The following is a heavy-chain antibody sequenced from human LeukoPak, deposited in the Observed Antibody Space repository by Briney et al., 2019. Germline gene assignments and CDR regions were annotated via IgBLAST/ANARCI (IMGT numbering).Heavy chain of an antibody. CDR2: IYYSGCT. D-gene: IGHD2-15*01. CDR3: ARVSCSGGSCYFGY. V-gene: IGHV4-31*03. J-gene: IGHJ4*02. Sequence: SETLSLTCTVSGGSISSGGYYWSWIRQHPGKGLEWIGYIYYSGCTYYNPSLKSRVTISVDTSKNQFSLKLSSVTAADTAVYYCARVSCSGGSCYFGYWGQGTLVTVSS. CDR1: GGSISSGGYY.